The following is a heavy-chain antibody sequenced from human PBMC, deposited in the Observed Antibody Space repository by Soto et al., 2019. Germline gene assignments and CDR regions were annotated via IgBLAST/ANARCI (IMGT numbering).Heavy chain of an antibody. CDR2: IYYSGST. CDR3: ARGIVATISPNFYYYYGMDV. V-gene: IGHV4-31*03. D-gene: IGHD5-12*01. CDR1: GGSISSGGYY. Sequence: QVQLQESGPGLVKPSQTLSLTCTVSGGSISSGGYYWSWIRQHPGKGLEWIGYIYYSGSTYYNPSRKSRVTISVDTSKNQFSLKLSSVTAADTAVYYCARGIVATISPNFYYYYGMDVWGQGTTVTVSS. J-gene: IGHJ6*02.